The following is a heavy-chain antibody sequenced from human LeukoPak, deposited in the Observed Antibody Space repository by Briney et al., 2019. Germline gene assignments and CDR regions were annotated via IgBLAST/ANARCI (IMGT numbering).Heavy chain of an antibody. CDR2: INHSGST. CDR1: GGSFSGYY. Sequence: SETLSLTCAVYGGSFSGYYWSWIRQPPGKGLEWIGEINHSGSTNYNPSLKSRVTISVDTSKNQFSLKLSSVTAADTAVYYCARDLKYYYGSGSDPGGFDPWGRGTLVTVSS. J-gene: IGHJ5*02. CDR3: ARDLKYYYGSGSDPGGFDP. D-gene: IGHD3-10*01. V-gene: IGHV4-34*01.